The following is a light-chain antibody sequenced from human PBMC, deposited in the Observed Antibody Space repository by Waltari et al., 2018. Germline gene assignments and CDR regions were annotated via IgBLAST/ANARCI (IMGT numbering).Light chain of an antibody. CDR1: QIVSIN. CDR2: GAS. J-gene: IGKJ1*01. CDR3: QQYNNWPWT. Sequence: VVLTQSPATLSVSLGERVPLSCRASQIVSINLGWYQQRPGQAPRLLIYGASTRATGVPARFSGSRSGTEFTLTISSLQSEDFAVYYCQQYNNWPWTFGQGTEVELK. V-gene: IGKV3-15*01.